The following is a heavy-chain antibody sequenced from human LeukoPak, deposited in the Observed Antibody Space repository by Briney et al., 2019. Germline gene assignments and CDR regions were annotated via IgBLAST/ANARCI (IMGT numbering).Heavy chain of an antibody. V-gene: IGHV3-15*01. CDR1: EFAFSDAW. D-gene: IGHD6-19*01. CDR3: AKYSSGSFDY. J-gene: IGHJ4*02. CDR2: IISKTDGGTT. Sequence: GGSLRLSCAASEFAFSDAWMNWVRQAPGKGLEWVGRIISKTDGGTTDYAAPVKGRFTISRDDSKNTLFLQVSSLKTEDTAVYYCAKYSSGSFDYWGQGTLVTVSS.